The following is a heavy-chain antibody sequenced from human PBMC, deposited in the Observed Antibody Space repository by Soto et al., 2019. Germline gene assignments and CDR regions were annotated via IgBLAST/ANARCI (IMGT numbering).Heavy chain of an antibody. J-gene: IGHJ6*02. CDR3: ARAGSTTCQPSSCHYYGMDV. Sequence: QVQLVESGGGVVQPGRSLRLSCAASGFNFNNYNLHWVRQAPGKGLEWVAVVSYEGNNKYYGDSVKGRFTISKDESKTPVYLQMTNLRSEDTAKYYCARAGSTTCQPSSCHYYGMDVWGLGTTATVSS. CDR2: VSYEGNNK. CDR1: GFNFNNYN. D-gene: IGHD2-2*01. V-gene: IGHV3-30*03.